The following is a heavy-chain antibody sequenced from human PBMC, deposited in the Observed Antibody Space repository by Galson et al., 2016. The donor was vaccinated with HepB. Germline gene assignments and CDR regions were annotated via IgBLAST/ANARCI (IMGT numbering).Heavy chain of an antibody. CDR1: GFIFDNYG. V-gene: IGHV3-30*03. J-gene: IGHJ4*02. CDR3: ARVPIAAAPWYFDY. D-gene: IGHD6-13*01. CDR2: ISYDGRNK. Sequence: SLRLSCAASGFIFDNYGMHWVRQAPGKGLEWVALISYDGRNKYYGDSVKGRFTIDRDISKNTLYLQMDGLKVEDSALYYCARVPIAAAPWYFDYWGQGTLVTVSS.